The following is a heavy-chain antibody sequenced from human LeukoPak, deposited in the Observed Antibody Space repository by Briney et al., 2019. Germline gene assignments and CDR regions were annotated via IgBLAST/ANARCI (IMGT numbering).Heavy chain of an antibody. CDR2: IYYSGST. D-gene: IGHD6-19*01. J-gene: IGHJ4*02. V-gene: IGHV4-59*01. Sequence: SETLSLTCAVYGGSFSGYYWSWIRQPPGKGLEWIGYIYYSGSTNYNPSLKSRVTISVDTSKNQFSLKLSSVTAADTAVYYCARGGEQWLVPFDYWGQGTLVTVSS. CDR3: ARGGEQWLVPFDY. CDR1: GGSFSGYY.